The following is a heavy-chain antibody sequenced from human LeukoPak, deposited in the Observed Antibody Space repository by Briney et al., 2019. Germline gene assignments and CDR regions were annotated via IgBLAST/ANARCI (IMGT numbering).Heavy chain of an antibody. Sequence: SVKVSCTASGGTFSSYAISWVRQAPGQGLEWMGGIIPIFGTANYAQKFQGRVTITADESTSTAYMELSSLRSDDTAVYYCARDRGGVLGYCSSTSCYVLDYWGQGTLVTVSS. CDR2: IIPIFGTA. D-gene: IGHD2-2*01. CDR1: GGTFSSYA. V-gene: IGHV1-69*13. CDR3: ARDRGGVLGYCSSTSCYVLDY. J-gene: IGHJ4*02.